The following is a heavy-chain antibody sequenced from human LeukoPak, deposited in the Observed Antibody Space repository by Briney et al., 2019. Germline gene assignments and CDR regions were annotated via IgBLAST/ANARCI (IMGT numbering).Heavy chain of an antibody. V-gene: IGHV1-58*02. CDR3: ARGFSYVDLIDY. CDR1: GFTFTSSA. D-gene: IGHD4-17*01. J-gene: IGHJ4*02. Sequence: SVKVSCKASGFTFTSSAMQWVRQARGQRLEWIGWIVVGSGNTNYAQKFQERVTITRDMSTSTAYMELSSLRSEDTAVYYCARGFSYVDLIDYWGQGTLVTVSS. CDR2: IVVGSGNT.